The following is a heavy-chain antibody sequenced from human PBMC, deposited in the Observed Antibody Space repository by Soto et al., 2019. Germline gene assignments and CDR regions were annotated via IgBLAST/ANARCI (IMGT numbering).Heavy chain of an antibody. V-gene: IGHV1-3*01. D-gene: IGHD3-10*01. J-gene: IGHJ3*02. CDR2: INAGNGNT. CDR1: GYTFTSYA. Sequence: QVQLVQSGAEVKKPGASVKVSCKASGYTFTSYAMHWVRQAPGQRLEWMGWINAGNGNTKYSQKFQGGVTITRDTSASTAYMELSSLRSEDTAVYYCARDTYDYGSGSYGAFDIWGQGTMVTVSS. CDR3: ARDTYDYGSGSYGAFDI.